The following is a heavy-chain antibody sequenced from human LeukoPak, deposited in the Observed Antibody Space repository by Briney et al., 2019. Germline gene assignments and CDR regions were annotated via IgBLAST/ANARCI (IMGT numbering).Heavy chain of an antibody. J-gene: IGHJ4*02. Sequence: ASVKVSCKASVGTFSSYAISRVRQAPGQGLEWMGRIIPIFGTANYAHKFQGRVTITTDDSTSTAYMELSSLRSEDTAVYYCARGEGQWLASRESYFDYWGQGTLVTVSS. CDR1: VGTFSSYA. CDR2: IIPIFGTA. V-gene: IGHV1-69*05. CDR3: ARGEGQWLASRESYFDY. D-gene: IGHD6-19*01.